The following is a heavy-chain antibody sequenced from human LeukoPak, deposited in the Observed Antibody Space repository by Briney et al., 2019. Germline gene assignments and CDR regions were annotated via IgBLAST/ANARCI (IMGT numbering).Heavy chain of an antibody. Sequence: PGGSLRLSCAASGFTFSSYSMNWVRQAPGKGLEWVSSISSSSSYIYYADSVKGRFTISRDNAKNSLCLQMSSLRAEDTAVYYCARGGARYLDSWGQGTLVTVSS. CDR2: ISSSSSYI. CDR3: ARGGARYLDS. D-gene: IGHD3-9*01. V-gene: IGHV3-21*01. J-gene: IGHJ5*02. CDR1: GFTFSSYS.